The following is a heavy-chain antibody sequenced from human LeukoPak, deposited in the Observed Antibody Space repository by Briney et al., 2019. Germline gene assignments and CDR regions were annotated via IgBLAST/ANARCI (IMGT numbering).Heavy chain of an antibody. J-gene: IGHJ3*02. CDR3: ARDSPYSSSWGAFDI. CDR1: GFSFSSYT. CDR2: ISYDGSNK. D-gene: IGHD6-13*01. V-gene: IGHV3-30*04. Sequence: GGSLRLSCAASGFSFSSYTMHWVRQAPGKGLEWVAVISYDGSNKYYADSLKGRFTVSRDNSKNTLYLEMNSPRAEDTAVYYCARDSPYSSSWGAFDIWGQGTMVAVSS.